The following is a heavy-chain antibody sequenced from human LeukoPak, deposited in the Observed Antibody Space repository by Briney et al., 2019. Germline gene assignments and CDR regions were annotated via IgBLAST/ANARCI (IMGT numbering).Heavy chain of an antibody. CDR1: GGSISSSSYY. V-gene: IGHV4-39*07. CDR3: ARGGTLTTRAFDY. J-gene: IGHJ4*02. D-gene: IGHD1-1*01. Sequence: KSSETLSLTCTVSGGSISSSSYYWGWIRQPPGKGLEWIGSIYYSGSTYYNPSLKSRVTISVDKSKNQFSMKLSSVTAADTAVYYCARGGTLTTRAFDYWGQGTLVTVSS. CDR2: IYYSGST.